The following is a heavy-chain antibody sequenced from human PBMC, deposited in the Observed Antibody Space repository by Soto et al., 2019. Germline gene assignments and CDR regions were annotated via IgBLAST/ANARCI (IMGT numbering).Heavy chain of an antibody. V-gene: IGHV1-69*06. D-gene: IGHD3-9*01. J-gene: IGHJ6*02. CDR1: GGTFSSYA. Sequence: SVKVSCKASGGTFSSYAISWVRQAPGQGLEWMGGIIPIFGTANYAQKFQGRVTITADKSTSTAYMELSSLRSEDTAVYYCAKALRYFDWLVRPWNAMDVWGQGTTVTVSS. CDR3: AKALRYFDWLVRPWNAMDV. CDR2: IIPIFGTA.